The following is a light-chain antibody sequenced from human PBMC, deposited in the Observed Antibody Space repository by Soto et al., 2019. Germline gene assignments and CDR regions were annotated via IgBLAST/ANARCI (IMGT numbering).Light chain of an antibody. CDR1: SSDVGSYNL. Sequence: QSVLTQPAPVSGSPGQSITISCTGTSSDVGSYNLVSWYQQHPGKAPKLMIYEGSKRPSGVSNRFSGSKSGNTASLTISGLQAEDEADYYCCSYAGSSTLVFGGGTKLTVL. CDR2: EGS. J-gene: IGLJ2*01. V-gene: IGLV2-23*01. CDR3: CSYAGSSTLV.